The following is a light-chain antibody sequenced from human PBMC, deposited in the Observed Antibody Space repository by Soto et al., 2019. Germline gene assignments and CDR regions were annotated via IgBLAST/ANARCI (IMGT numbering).Light chain of an antibody. V-gene: IGKV3-15*01. CDR3: QQYNNWPPLT. J-gene: IGKJ4*01. Sequence: EIVMTQSPATLSVSPGERTTLSCRASQSVSRNLAWYQQRPGQAPRLLIYGASTRATGIPARFRGSGSGTEFTLTISNLQSEDFAVYYCQQYNNWPPLTFGGGTKVEIK. CDR1: QSVSRN. CDR2: GAS.